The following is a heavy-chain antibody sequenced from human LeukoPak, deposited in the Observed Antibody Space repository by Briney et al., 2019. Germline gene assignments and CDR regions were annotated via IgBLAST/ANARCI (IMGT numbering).Heavy chain of an antibody. V-gene: IGHV3-23*01. CDR2: ISGSGGST. J-gene: IGHJ4*02. Sequence: GGSLRLSCAASGFTFSSYAMSWVRQAPGKVLEGVSAISGSGGSTYYADSVKGRFTISRDNSKNTLYLQMNSLRAEDTAVYYCVKDPQLRYFDYWGQGTLVTVSS. D-gene: IGHD2-2*01. CDR1: GFTFSSYA. CDR3: VKDPQLRYFDY.